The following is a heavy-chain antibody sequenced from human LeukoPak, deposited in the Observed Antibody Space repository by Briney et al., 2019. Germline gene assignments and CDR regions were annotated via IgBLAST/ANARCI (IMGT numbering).Heavy chain of an antibody. CDR1: GYTFTSYG. CDR2: ISAYNGNT. J-gene: IGHJ4*02. Sequence: ASVKVSCKASGYTFTSYGISWVRQAPGQGLEWMGWISAYNGNTNYAQKLQGRVTMTTDTSTSTAHMELRSLRSDDTAVYYCARDGAPTVAGFDYWGQGTLVTVSS. D-gene: IGHD6-19*01. V-gene: IGHV1-18*01. CDR3: ARDGAPTVAGFDY.